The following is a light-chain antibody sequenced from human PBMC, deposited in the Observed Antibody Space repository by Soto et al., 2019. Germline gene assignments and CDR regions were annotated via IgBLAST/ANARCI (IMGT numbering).Light chain of an antibody. CDR1: QSVSSSY. CDR3: QQYGSSQYT. CDR2: GGS. J-gene: IGKJ2*01. V-gene: IGKV3-20*01. Sequence: IVLTQYPGTLSLSPGERATLSCRASQSVSSSYLARYQQKPGQAPRLVIYGGSTRAIGIPARFSGSGSGTDFTLTISRLEPEDFAIYYCQQYGSSQYTFGQGTKVEVK.